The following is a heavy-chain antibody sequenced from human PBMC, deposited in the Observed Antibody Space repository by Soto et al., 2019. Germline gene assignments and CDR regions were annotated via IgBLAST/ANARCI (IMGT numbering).Heavy chain of an antibody. V-gene: IGHV1-18*04. CDR1: GYTFTSYG. D-gene: IGHD3-22*01. Sequence: GASVKVSCKASGYTFTSYGISWVRQAPGQGLEWMGWISAYNGNTNYAQKLQGRVTMTTDTSTSTAYMELRSLRSDDTAVYYCARVARHYCDSSGYSSGAFDIWGQGTMVTVSS. CDR2: ISAYNGNT. J-gene: IGHJ3*02. CDR3: ARVARHYCDSSGYSSGAFDI.